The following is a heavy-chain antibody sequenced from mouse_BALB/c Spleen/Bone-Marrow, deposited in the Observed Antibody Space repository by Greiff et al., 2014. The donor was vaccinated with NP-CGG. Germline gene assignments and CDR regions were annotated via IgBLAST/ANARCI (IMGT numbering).Heavy chain of an antibody. J-gene: IGHJ2*01. V-gene: IGHV1S53*02. CDR2: ISPGNGDI. CDR3: KVNGY. Sequence: VQLVESDAELVKPGASVKISCKASGYTFNDHAIHWVKQKPEQGLEWIGYISPGNGDIKYNEEFKGKATVTADKSSSTAYMQLNSLTTEDSAGYYGKVNGYWGQGTLLTVSA. CDR1: GYTFNDHA.